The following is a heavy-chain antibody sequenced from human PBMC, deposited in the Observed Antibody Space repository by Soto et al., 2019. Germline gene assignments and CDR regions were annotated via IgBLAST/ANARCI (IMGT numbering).Heavy chain of an antibody. J-gene: IGHJ3*02. CDR2: IYPGDSDT. D-gene: IGHD3-9*01. V-gene: IGHV5-51*01. Sequence: GESLKISCKGSGYSFTSYWIGWVRQMPGKGLEWMGIIYPGDSDTRYSPSFQGQVTISADKSISTAYLQWSSLKASDTAMYYCARQNDILASWGAFDIWGQGTMVTVSS. CDR1: GYSFTSYW. CDR3: ARQNDILASWGAFDI.